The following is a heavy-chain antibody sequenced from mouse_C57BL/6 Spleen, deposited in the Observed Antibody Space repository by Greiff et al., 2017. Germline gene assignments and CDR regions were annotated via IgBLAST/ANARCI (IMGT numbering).Heavy chain of an antibody. D-gene: IGHD3-2*02. CDR1: GYSITSGYY. V-gene: IGHV3-6*01. Sequence: EVQLVESGPGLVKPSQSLPLTCSVTGYSITSGYYWNWIRQFPGNKLEWMGYISYDGSNNYNPSLKNRISITRDTSKNQFFLKLNSVTTEDTATYYGARRSSSGYPYYFDYWGQGTTLTVSS. CDR3: ARRSSSGYPYYFDY. J-gene: IGHJ2*01. CDR2: ISYDGSN.